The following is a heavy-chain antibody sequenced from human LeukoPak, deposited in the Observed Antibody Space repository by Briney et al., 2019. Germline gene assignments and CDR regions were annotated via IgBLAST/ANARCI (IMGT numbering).Heavy chain of an antibody. CDR3: ARADGDYVNQWFDP. V-gene: IGHV4-39*07. J-gene: IGHJ5*02. Sequence: PETLSLTCTVSGGSISSSSYYWGWIRQPPGKGLEWIGSIYYGGSTYYNPSLKSRVTISVDTSKNQFSLKLSSVTAADTAVYYCARADGDYVNQWFDPWGQGTLVTVSS. D-gene: IGHD4-17*01. CDR2: IYYGGST. CDR1: GGSISSSSYY.